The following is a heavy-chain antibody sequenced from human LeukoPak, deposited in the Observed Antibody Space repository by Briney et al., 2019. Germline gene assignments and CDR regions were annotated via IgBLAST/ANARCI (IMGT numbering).Heavy chain of an antibody. CDR3: ARGDLIEAFDI. CDR1: GFTVSSNY. CDR2: IYSGGST. Sequence: PGGSLRLSCAASGFTVSSNYMSWVRQAPGKGLEWVSVIYSGGSTYYADSVKGRFTISRGNSKNTLYLQMNSLRAEDTAVYYCARGDLIEAFDIWGQGTMVTVSS. V-gene: IGHV3-53*01. D-gene: IGHD3/OR15-3a*01. J-gene: IGHJ3*02.